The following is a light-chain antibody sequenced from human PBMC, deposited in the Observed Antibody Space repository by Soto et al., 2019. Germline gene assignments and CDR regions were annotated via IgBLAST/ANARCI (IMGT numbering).Light chain of an antibody. V-gene: IGKV3-11*01. CDR2: DAS. CDR1: QSVSSY. CDR3: QQRSNWPPTWT. Sequence: IVLTQSPATQSLSPGERATLSCRASQSVSSYLAWYQQKPGQAPRLLIYDASNRATGIPARFSGSGSGTDFPLTISSLEPEDFAVYYCQQRSNWPPTWTFGQGTKVEIQ. J-gene: IGKJ1*01.